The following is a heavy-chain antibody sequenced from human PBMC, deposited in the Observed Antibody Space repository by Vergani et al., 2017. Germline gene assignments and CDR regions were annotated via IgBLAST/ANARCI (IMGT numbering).Heavy chain of an antibody. V-gene: IGHV4-61*02. Sequence: QVQLTESGPGVVRPSQTLSLTCRVSGDSISNGPYYWTWIRQPAGKGLEWLGRIYRSGSTNYNPSLQSRVTISMDSSKNQFSLRLTSVTAADTAVYYCARAQTISDYSADSIWFDPWGPGTLVPVSS. J-gene: IGHJ5*02. CDR3: ARAQTISDYSADSIWFDP. D-gene: IGHD4/OR15-4a*01. CDR1: GDSISNGPYY. CDR2: IYRSGST.